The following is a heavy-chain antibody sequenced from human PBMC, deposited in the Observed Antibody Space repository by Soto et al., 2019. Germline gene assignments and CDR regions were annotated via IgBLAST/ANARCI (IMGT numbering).Heavy chain of an antibody. CDR3: ARDGRVTVIRGVVNHFDH. CDR1: GYSFTTYD. Sequence: QVQLVQSGAELKKPGASVKVSCRASGYSFTTYDISWVRQVPGQGPEWMGWLDPDGDNKGYAQKFQGRLTLTRDTSIDTVYMELSDLETDDSGVYYCARDGRVTVIRGVVNHFDHWGQGTQVTVSA. V-gene: IGHV1-8*01. J-gene: IGHJ4*02. CDR2: LDPDGDNK. D-gene: IGHD3-10*01.